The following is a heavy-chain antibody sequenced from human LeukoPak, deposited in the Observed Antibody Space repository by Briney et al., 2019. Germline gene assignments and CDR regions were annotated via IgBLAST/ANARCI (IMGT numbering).Heavy chain of an antibody. Sequence: HAGGSLRLSCAASGFTFSSYAMSWVRQAPGKGLEWVSAISGSGGSTYYADSVKGRFTISRDNSKNTLYLQMNSLRAEDTAVYYCVSSLGNYDFWSGTWGQGTLVTVSS. D-gene: IGHD3-3*01. CDR3: VSSLGNYDFWSGT. V-gene: IGHV3-23*01. J-gene: IGHJ5*02. CDR2: ISGSGGST. CDR1: GFTFSSYA.